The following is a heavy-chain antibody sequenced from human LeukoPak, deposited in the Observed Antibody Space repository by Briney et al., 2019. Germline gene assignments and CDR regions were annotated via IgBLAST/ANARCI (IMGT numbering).Heavy chain of an antibody. J-gene: IGHJ4*02. CDR3: ARDLGYCTNGVCHTRFDY. V-gene: IGHV3-53*01. D-gene: IGHD2-8*01. CDR2: IYSGGST. Sequence: GGSLRLSCAASGFTVSSNYMSWVRQAPGKGLEWVSVIYSGGSTYYADSVKGRFSISRDNTKGSLFLQLNSLRAEDTAVYYCARDLGYCTNGVCHTRFDYWGQGTLVTVSS. CDR1: GFTVSSNY.